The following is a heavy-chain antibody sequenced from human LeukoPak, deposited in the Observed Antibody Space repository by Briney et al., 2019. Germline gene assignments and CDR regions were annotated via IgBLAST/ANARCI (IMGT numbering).Heavy chain of an antibody. J-gene: IGHJ4*02. CDR1: GYSISSGYY. V-gene: IGHV4-38-2*01. Sequence: PSETLSLTCAASGYSISSGYYWGWIRQPPGKGLEWIGSIYHSGSTYYNPSLKSRVTISVDTSKNQFSLKLSSVTAADTAVYYCARLRLGATAIDYWGQGTLVTVSS. CDR2: IYHSGST. CDR3: ARLRLGATAIDY. D-gene: IGHD1-26*01.